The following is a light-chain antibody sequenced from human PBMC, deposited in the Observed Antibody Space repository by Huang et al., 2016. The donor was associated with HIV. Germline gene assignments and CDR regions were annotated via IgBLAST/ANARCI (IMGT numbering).Light chain of an antibody. CDR3: QQTYGSLLFT. CDR1: QIISNF. V-gene: IGKV1-39*01. J-gene: IGKJ3*01. Sequence: DIQMTQSPSSLSASVGDRVTITCRASQIISNFLNWYQQKPGKAPERLIFGAARLQNGVPSRFSGSGSGTDFTLTISSLQPEDFATYYCQQTYGSLLFTFGPGTKVDIK. CDR2: GAA.